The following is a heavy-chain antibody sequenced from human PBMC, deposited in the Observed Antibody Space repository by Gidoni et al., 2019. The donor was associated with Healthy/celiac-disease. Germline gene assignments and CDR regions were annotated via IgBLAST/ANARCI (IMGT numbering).Heavy chain of an antibody. CDR3: ARLTVVAASPFDY. Sequence: QLQLQESGPGLVKPSETLSLTCTVSGGSISSSSYYWGWIRQPPGKGLEWIGSIYYSGSTYYNPSLKSRVTISVDTSKNQFSLKLSSVTAADTAEYYCARLTVVAASPFDYWGQGTLVTVSS. D-gene: IGHD2-15*01. CDR1: GGSISSSSYY. J-gene: IGHJ4*02. CDR2: IYYSGST. V-gene: IGHV4-39*01.